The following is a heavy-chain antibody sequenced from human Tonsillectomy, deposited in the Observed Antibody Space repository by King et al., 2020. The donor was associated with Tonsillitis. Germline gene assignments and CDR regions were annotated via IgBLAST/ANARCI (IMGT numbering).Heavy chain of an antibody. D-gene: IGHD1-26*01. CDR2: ISYDGSNK. CDR1: GFTFSSYG. Sequence: VQLVESGGGVVQPGRSLRLSCAASGFTFSSYGMHWVRQAPGKGPEWVAVISYDGSNKYYADSVKGRFTISRDNSKNTLYLQMNSLRAEDTAVYYCGGGRVGATSFDYWGQGTLVTVSS. J-gene: IGHJ4*02. V-gene: IGHV3-30*03. CDR3: GGGRVGATSFDY.